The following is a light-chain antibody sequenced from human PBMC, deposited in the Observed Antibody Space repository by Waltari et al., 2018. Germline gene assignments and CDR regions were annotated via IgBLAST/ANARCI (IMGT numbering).Light chain of an antibody. V-gene: IGLV1-47*02. CDR3: AVWDERVRGRV. Sequence: QSVLTQPPSASGTPGQRVTIPCSGRTSNIGANLVYWYQQLPGTAPKLLIYNNNQRPSGVPDRFSDSKSGTSASLAISGLRSEDEAEYYCAVWDERVRGRVFGGGTKLTVL. CDR2: NNN. CDR1: TSNIGANL. J-gene: IGLJ3*02.